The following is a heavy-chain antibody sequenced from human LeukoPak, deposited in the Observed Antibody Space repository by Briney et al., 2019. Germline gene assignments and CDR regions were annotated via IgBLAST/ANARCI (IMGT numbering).Heavy chain of an antibody. CDR3: TRPRDGYNFLDY. D-gene: IGHD5-24*01. CDR1: GFTFGDYA. J-gene: IGHJ4*02. CDR2: IRSKAYGGTT. V-gene: IGHV3-49*04. Sequence: PGGSLRLSCTASGFTFGDYAMSWVRQAPGKGLEWVGFIRSKAYGGTTEYAASVKGRFTISRDDSKSIAYLQMNSLKTEDTAVYYCTRPRDGYNFLDYWGQGTLVTVSS.